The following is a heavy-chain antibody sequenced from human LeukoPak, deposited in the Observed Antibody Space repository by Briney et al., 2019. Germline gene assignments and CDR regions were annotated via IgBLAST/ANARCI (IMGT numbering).Heavy chain of an antibody. CDR2: IIPIFGTA. CDR1: GGTFSSYA. V-gene: IGHV1-69*01. Sequence: SVKVSCKASGGTFSSYAISWVRQAPGQGLEWMGGIIPIFGTANYAQEFQGRVTITADESTSTAYMELSSLRSEDTAVYYCARGGRGDSGYDYWGQGTLVTVSS. J-gene: IGHJ4*02. CDR3: ARGGRGDSGYDY. D-gene: IGHD5-12*01.